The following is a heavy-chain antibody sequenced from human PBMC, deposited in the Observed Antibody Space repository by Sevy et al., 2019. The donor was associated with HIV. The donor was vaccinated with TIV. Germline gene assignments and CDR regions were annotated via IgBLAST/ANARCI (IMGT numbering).Heavy chain of an antibody. D-gene: IGHD2-15*01. Sequence: GGSLRLCCVASGFRLSDYWMHWVRQVPGKGLIWVSRISDDERNRGYSESVRGRFTISRDDAKNTLYLQMNSLRVEDTGIDLCARINPSIPVPGSLRADPWGQGTRVTVSS. CDR1: GFRLSDYW. CDR3: ARINPSIPVPGSLRADP. J-gene: IGHJ5*02. V-gene: IGHV3-74*01. CDR2: ISDDERNR.